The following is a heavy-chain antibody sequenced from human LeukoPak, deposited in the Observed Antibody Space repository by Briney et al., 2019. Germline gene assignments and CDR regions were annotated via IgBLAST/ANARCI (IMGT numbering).Heavy chain of an antibody. J-gene: IGHJ4*02. D-gene: IGHD5-18*01. V-gene: IGHV3-30-3*01. CDR1: GFTFNTSA. Sequence: EGSLRLSCAASGFTFNTSAMNWVRESPGKGLEWLAVIPYDGSLKYYADSVKGRFTVSRDNSNSALYLQMNSLTTEDTALYFCAKDAYSSVSPRYFDYWGQGTLVTVSS. CDR3: AKDAYSSVSPRYFDY. CDR2: IPYDGSLK.